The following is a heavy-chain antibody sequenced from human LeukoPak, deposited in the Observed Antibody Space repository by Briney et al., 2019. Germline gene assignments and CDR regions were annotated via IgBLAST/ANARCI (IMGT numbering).Heavy chain of an antibody. J-gene: IGHJ4*02. Sequence: SVKVSCKASGGTFSSYAISWVRQAPGQGLEWMGRIIPILGIANYAQKFQGRVTITADKSTSTAYIELSSLRSEDTAVYYCARGHDSSGYYYFDYWGQGTLVTVSS. CDR3: ARGHDSSGYYYFDY. CDR2: IIPILGIA. CDR1: GGTFSSYA. D-gene: IGHD3-22*01. V-gene: IGHV1-69*04.